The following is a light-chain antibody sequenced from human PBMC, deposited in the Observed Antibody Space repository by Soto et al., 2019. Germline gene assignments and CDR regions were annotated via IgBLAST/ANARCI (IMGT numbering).Light chain of an antibody. CDR2: DAF. Sequence: EVILTQFPSTLSISPGESATLSCRASENIRTSLAWYQHRPGQPPRLLIYDAFNRATGVPPRFSGGGSGTDFTLTISGLEPEDFAVYYCQQRAFWPPFTFGGGTKVEIK. CDR3: QQRAFWPPFT. CDR1: ENIRTS. J-gene: IGKJ4*01. V-gene: IGKV3-11*01.